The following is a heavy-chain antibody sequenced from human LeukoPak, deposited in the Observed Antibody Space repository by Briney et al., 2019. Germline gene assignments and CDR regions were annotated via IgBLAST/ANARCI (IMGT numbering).Heavy chain of an antibody. CDR1: GFTVSSNY. J-gene: IGHJ5*02. CDR3: AKDAYSSSWFSPVYNWFDP. D-gene: IGHD6-13*01. V-gene: IGHV3-66*01. CDR2: IYSGGST. Sequence: GGSLRLSCAASGFTVSSNYMSWVRQAPGKGLEWVSVIYSGGSTYYADSVKGRFTISRDNSKNTLYLQMNSLRAEDTAVYYCAKDAYSSSWFSPVYNWFDPWGQGTLVTVSS.